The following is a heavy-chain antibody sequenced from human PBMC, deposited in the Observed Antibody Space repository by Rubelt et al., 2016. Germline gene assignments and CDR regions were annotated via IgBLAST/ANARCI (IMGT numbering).Heavy chain of an antibody. V-gene: IGHV3-48*04. CDR2: ISSSSSTI. D-gene: IGHD2-2*01. J-gene: IGHJ6*02. CDR3: ARAMACSSTSCYLSMDV. Sequence: EVQLVESGGALVQPGGSLRLSCAASGFTFSSYSMNWVRQAPGKGLEWVSYISSSSSTIYYEDSVKGRLTISRDNAKNSLYLQINSLRAEDTAVYYCARAMACSSTSCYLSMDVWGQGTTVTVSS. CDR1: GFTFSSYS.